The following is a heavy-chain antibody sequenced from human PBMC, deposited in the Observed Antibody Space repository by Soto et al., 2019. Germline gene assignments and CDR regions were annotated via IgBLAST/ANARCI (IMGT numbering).Heavy chain of an antibody. CDR3: ALLNYNFWTGFYDY. J-gene: IGHJ4*02. D-gene: IGHD3-3*01. Sequence: PSETLALTCTVSGGSISSPHDYWGWIRQSPGRGLEWIASIYYSGSSYYNPSLKSRITISVDTSKNRFSLELTSVTAADTAVYYCALLNYNFWTGFYDYWGQGALVTVSS. CDR2: IYYSGSS. V-gene: IGHV4-39*02. CDR1: GGSISSPHDY.